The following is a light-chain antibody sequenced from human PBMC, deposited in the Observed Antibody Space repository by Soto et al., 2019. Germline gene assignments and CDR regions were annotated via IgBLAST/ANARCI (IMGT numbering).Light chain of an antibody. CDR3: QSYDSSLSAWV. J-gene: IGLJ3*02. CDR2: ANS. CDR1: SSNIGAGYD. V-gene: IGLV1-40*01. Sequence: QSVLTQPPSVSGAPGQRVTISCTESSSNIGAGYDVHWYQQLPGTAPKLLIYANSNRPSGVPDRFSGSKSGTSASLAITGLQAEDEADYYCQSYDSSLSAWVFVGGTKLTVL.